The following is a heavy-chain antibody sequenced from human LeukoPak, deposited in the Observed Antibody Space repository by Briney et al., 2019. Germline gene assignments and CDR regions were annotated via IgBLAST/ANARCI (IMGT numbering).Heavy chain of an antibody. J-gene: IGHJ5*02. CDR1: GGTISDFY. Sequence: TSETLSLTCSVSGGTISDFYWSWTRQPPGKGLEWIGYIDYSGSTNYNPSLKSRVTMSMDTSKNQFSLKLTSVTAADTAIYYCARVSHVRFDPWAREPRSPSPQ. CDR2: IDYSGST. D-gene: IGHD2-8*01. CDR3: ARVSHVRFDP. V-gene: IGHV4-59*01.